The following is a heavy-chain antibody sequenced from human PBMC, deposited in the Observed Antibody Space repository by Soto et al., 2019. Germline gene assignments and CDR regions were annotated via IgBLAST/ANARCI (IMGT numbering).Heavy chain of an antibody. CDR1: GVSISSYY. CDR3: ARTFGGDQDY. J-gene: IGHJ4*02. Sequence: SETLSLTCTVSGVSISSYYWSWIRQPPGKGLEWIGYIYYSGSTNYNPSLKSRVTISVDTSKNQFSLKLSSVTAADTAVYYCARTFGGDQDYWGRGTLVTVS. CDR2: IYYSGST. D-gene: IGHD4-17*01. V-gene: IGHV4-59*01.